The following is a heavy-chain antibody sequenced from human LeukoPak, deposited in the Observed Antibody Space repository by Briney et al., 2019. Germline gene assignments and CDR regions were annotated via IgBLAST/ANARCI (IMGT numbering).Heavy chain of an antibody. CDR1: GFTFNSYN. V-gene: IGHV3-23*01. D-gene: IGHD1-26*01. CDR2: ISSSGGRT. J-gene: IGHJ5*02. CDR3: ARDLLPLGGTLGNWFDP. Sequence: GGSLRLSCVASGFTFNSYNINWVRQAPGKGLEWVATISSSGGRTFHADSVKGRFTISRDNSMNTLFLQMNSLRVDDTAVYYCARDLLPLGGTLGNWFDPWGQGTLVTVSS.